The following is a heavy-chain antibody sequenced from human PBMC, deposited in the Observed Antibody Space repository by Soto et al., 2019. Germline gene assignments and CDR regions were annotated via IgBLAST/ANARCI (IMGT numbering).Heavy chain of an antibody. V-gene: IGHV3-30*04. Sequence: QVQLVESGGGVVQPGRSLRLSCAASGFTFSNYAMHWVRQAPGEGLECVAVISYNGGNRFYRDYVKGRFTISRDNSKNTVHLQIDSLRYEDAAVYYCARGDREDTAVVIGVRPGEYGVDVWGQGTTVTVSS. CDR2: ISYNGGNR. CDR3: ARGDREDTAVVIGVRPGEYGVDV. CDR1: GFTFSNYA. J-gene: IGHJ6*02. D-gene: IGHD2-15*01.